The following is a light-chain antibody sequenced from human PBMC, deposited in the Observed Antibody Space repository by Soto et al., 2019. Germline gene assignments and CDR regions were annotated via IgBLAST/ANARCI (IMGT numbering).Light chain of an antibody. CDR1: QSISSE. V-gene: IGKV3-15*01. Sequence: EIVMTQSPATLSVSPGESATLSCRASQSISSELAWYQQKPGQPPRLLIYGASTRATGVPARFTGSGPGSDFTLTISGLQSEDFAVYYCQRGHNWPLTLGQGTRLEI. CDR3: QRGHNWPLT. J-gene: IGKJ2*01. CDR2: GAS.